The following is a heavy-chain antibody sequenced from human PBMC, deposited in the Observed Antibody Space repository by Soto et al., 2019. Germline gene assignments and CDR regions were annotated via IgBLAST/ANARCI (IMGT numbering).Heavy chain of an antibody. Sequence: QVQLVESGGGVVQPGRSLRLSCAASGFTFSSYGMHWVRQAPGKGLEWVAVIWYDGSNKYYADSVKGRFTISRDNSKNTLYLQMNSLRAEDTAVYYCAREDSGYYDRHGMDVWGQGTTVTVSS. CDR1: GFTFSSYG. CDR3: AREDSGYYDRHGMDV. D-gene: IGHD5-12*01. CDR2: IWYDGSNK. J-gene: IGHJ6*02. V-gene: IGHV3-33*01.